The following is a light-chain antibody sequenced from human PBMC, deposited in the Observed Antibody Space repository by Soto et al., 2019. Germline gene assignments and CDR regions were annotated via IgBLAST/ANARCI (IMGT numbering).Light chain of an antibody. V-gene: IGKV3-15*01. CDR1: QNVTTS. Sequence: IVVTQSPATLSLSPGERATLSCRASQNVTTSVGWYQQKAGQAPRLLIYDASTRAAGIPDRFSGSGSGTEFTLTISSLQSEDFAVYFCQQYNTWWTFGQGTKVQIK. CDR2: DAS. CDR3: QQYNTWWT. J-gene: IGKJ1*01.